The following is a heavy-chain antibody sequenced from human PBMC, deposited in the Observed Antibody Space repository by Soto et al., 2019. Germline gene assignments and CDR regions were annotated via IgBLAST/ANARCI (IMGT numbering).Heavy chain of an antibody. CDR2: IYSDGSR. J-gene: IGHJ6*04. V-gene: IGHV3-66*01. CDR1: GVTVSNNY. CDR3: ARDVGV. Sequence: EVQLVESGGGLVQPGGALRLSCEATGVTVSNNYMSWVRQAPGKGLEWVSVIYSDGSRYYADSVQGIFTISRDNSKNSVYLQMKSLRAEDSAVCYCARDVGVWGRGTTVTVSS.